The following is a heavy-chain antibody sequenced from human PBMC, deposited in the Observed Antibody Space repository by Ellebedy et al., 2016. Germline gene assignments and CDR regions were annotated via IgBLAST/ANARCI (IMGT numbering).Heavy chain of an antibody. CDR2: IYPGDSDT. Sequence: GESLKISCNGSGYSFTSYWIGWVRQIPGKGLEWMGIIYPGDSDTRYSPSFQGQVTISADKSISTAYLQWSSLKASDTAMYYCARRGGYSSSGVNYYYYGMDVWGQGTTVTVSS. CDR1: GYSFTSYW. D-gene: IGHD6-6*01. J-gene: IGHJ6*02. V-gene: IGHV5-51*01. CDR3: ARRGGYSSSGVNYYYYGMDV.